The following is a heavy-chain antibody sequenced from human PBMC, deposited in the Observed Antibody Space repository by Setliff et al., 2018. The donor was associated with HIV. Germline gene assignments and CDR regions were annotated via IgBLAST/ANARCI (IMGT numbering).Heavy chain of an antibody. J-gene: IGHJ4*02. V-gene: IGHV3-21*01. Sequence: GSLRLSCAASGFTFSSYSMNWVRQAPGKGLEWVSSISSSSSYIYYADSVKGRFTISRDNAKNSLYLQMNSLRAEDTAVYYCASTYSGSYFRYYWGQGTLVTVSS. CDR2: ISSSSSYI. CDR1: GFTFSSYS. CDR3: ASTYSGSYFRYY. D-gene: IGHD1-26*01.